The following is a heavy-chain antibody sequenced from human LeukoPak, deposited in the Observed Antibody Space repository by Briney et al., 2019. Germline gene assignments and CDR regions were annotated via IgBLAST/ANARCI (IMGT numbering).Heavy chain of an antibody. CDR1: GFTFSGSA. CDR2: IRSKANSYAT. D-gene: IGHD3-3*01. Sequence: PGGSLRPSCAASGFTFSGSAMHWVRQASGKGLEWVGRIRSKANSYATAYAASVKGRFTISSDDSKNTAYLQMNSLKTEDTAVYYCTRIDDDYGDYWGQGTLVTVSS. J-gene: IGHJ4*02. CDR3: TRIDDDYGDY. V-gene: IGHV3-73*01.